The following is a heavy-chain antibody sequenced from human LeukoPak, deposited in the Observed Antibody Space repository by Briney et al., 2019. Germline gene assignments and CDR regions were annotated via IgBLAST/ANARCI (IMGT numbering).Heavy chain of an antibody. D-gene: IGHD3-9*01. CDR3: ARTLKDYDILTGLNY. Sequence: GASVKVSCKASGGTFSSYAISWVRQAPGQGLEWMGWISAYNGNTNYAQKLQGRVTMTTDTSTSTAYMELRSLRSDDTAVYYCARTLKDYDILTGLNYWGQGTLVTVSS. J-gene: IGHJ4*02. CDR2: ISAYNGNT. CDR1: GGTFSSYA. V-gene: IGHV1-18*01.